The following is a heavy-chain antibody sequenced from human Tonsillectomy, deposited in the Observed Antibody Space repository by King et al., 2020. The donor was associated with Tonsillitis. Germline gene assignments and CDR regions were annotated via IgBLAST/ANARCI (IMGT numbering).Heavy chain of an antibody. Sequence: DVQLVESGGGLVQPGGSLRLSCAASGFTVSSSYMSWVRQAPGKGLEWVSVIYSGGSTYYADAAKGRFTISRHIPENTVYLQMNNLRPEDTALYYCSRDLAGAVAGWGGAFDMWGQGTMVTVSS. V-gene: IGHV3-53*04. CDR1: GFTVSSSY. J-gene: IGHJ3*02. CDR3: SRDLAGAVAGWGGAFDM. CDR2: IYSGGST. D-gene: IGHD6-19*01.